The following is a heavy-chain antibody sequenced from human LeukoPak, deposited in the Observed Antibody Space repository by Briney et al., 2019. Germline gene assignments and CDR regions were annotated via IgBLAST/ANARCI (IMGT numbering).Heavy chain of an antibody. D-gene: IGHD3-3*01. Sequence: SETLSLTCAVYGGSFSGYYWSWIRQPPGKGLEWIGEINHSGSTNYNPSLKSRVTISVDTSKNQFSLKLSSVTAADTAVYYCARVRRYYDFWSGYGMDVWGQGTTVTVSS. CDR1: GGSFSGYY. J-gene: IGHJ6*02. CDR3: ARVRRYYDFWSGYGMDV. V-gene: IGHV4-34*01. CDR2: INHSGST.